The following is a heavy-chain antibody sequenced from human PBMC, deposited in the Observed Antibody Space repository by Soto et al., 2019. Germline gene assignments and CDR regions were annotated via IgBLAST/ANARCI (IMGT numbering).Heavy chain of an antibody. CDR2: IIPIFGTA. CDR3: ARVVDSSGYYSYYYGMDV. Sequence: SVTVSCKASGGTFSSYAISWVRQAPGQGLEWMGGIIPIFGTANYAQKFQGRVTITADESTSTAYMELSSLRSEDTAVYYCARVVDSSGYYSYYYGMDVWGQGTTVTVSS. J-gene: IGHJ6*02. D-gene: IGHD3-22*01. CDR1: GGTFSSYA. V-gene: IGHV1-69*13.